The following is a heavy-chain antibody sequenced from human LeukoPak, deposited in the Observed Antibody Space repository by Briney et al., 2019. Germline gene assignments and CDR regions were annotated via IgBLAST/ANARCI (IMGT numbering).Heavy chain of an antibody. CDR2: IYYSGST. Sequence: SETLSLTCTVSGGSISSSGYYWGWSRQPPGKGLEWIGTIYYSGSTYYNPSLKSRVTISVDTSKNQFSLKLTSVTAADTAVYYCARVLLDYYDSSGYSGGAKKTNAFDIWGQGTMVTVSS. J-gene: IGHJ3*02. V-gene: IGHV4-39*07. D-gene: IGHD3-22*01. CDR3: ARVLLDYYDSSGYSGGAKKTNAFDI. CDR1: GGSISSSGYY.